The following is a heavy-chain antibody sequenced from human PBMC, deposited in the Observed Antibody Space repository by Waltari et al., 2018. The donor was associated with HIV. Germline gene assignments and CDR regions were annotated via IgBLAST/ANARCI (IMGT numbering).Heavy chain of an antibody. CDR1: GYTFTRYY. CDR3: ASPLDNDQVSVVAYYYGMDV. CDR2: INPRGGST. Sequence: QVQLVQSGAEVKKPGASVTVSCKASGYTFTRYYIHWVRQAPGQGLEWMGIINPRGGSTNYAQNFQGRITMTRDTSTSTVYMELSSLSSEDTAVYYCASPLDNDQVSVVAYYYGMDVWGQGTTVTVSS. J-gene: IGHJ6*02. D-gene: IGHD2-15*01. V-gene: IGHV1-46*01.